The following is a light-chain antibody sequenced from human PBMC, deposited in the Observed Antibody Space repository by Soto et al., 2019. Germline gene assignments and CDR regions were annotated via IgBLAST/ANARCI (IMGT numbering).Light chain of an antibody. J-gene: IGKJ4*01. CDR2: DTS. Sequence: DLQMTQSPPSLSASVGDTVTIKCRTSQSINGYLNWYQQKPGKAPNLLIFDTSSIHSGVPLRFSGSGPETEFTLTISGVQLEDVASYYCQQFYKTPYTFGGGTKVDIK. CDR1: QSINGY. V-gene: IGKV1-39*01. CDR3: QQFYKTPYT.